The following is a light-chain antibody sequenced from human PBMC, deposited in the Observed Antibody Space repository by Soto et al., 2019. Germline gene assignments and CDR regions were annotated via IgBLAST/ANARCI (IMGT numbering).Light chain of an antibody. J-gene: IGKJ1*01. CDR3: QQRGNWPPTWT. V-gene: IGKV3-11*01. Sequence: EIVLTQSPATLSLSPGERATLSCRASQSIGYYLAWYQEKPGQAPRLLIYDASIRATGIPARCSGSWSGTDFTITISSLEPEDSAVYYCQQRGNWPPTWTFGQGTKMEIK. CDR2: DAS. CDR1: QSIGYY.